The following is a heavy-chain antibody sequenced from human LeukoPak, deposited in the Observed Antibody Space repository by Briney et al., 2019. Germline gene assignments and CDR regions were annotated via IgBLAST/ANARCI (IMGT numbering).Heavy chain of an antibody. CDR2: IYHTGAT. J-gene: IGHJ4*02. CDR3: AKYGKSGWSIDN. D-gene: IGHD6-19*01. CDR1: GGSLGGDY. V-gene: IGHV4-59*08. Sequence: PSETLSLTCTVSGGSLGGDYWTWLRQPPGKGLQYIGYIYHTGATNYNPSLKSRVTMSVDTSKNQFSLKLNSVTAADTAVYFCAKYGKSGWSIDNWGQGTLVTVSS.